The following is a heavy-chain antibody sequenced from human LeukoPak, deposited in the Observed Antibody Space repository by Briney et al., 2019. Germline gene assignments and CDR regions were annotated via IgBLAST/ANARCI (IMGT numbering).Heavy chain of an antibody. CDR2: ISYDGSNK. J-gene: IGHJ3*02. CDR3: ARDLVVPAAMGAFDI. Sequence: GGSLRLSCAASGFTFSSYALHWVRQAPGKGLEWVAVISYDGSNKYYADSVKGRFTISRDNSKNTLYLQMNSLRAEDTAVYYCARDLVVPAAMGAFDIWGQGTMVTVSS. V-gene: IGHV3-30*04. CDR1: GFTFSSYA. D-gene: IGHD2-2*01.